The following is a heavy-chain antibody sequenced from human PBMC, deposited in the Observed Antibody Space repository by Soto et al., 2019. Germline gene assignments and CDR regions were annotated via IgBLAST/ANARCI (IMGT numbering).Heavy chain of an antibody. Sequence: QLQLQESGPGLVKPSETLSLTCTVSGGSISSSSYYWGWIRQPPGKGLEWIGSIYYSGSTYYNPPLKGRVTISVDTSKNQFSLKLSSVTAADTAVYYCARHIVGAHFDYWGQGTLVTVSS. CDR2: IYYSGST. J-gene: IGHJ4*02. D-gene: IGHD1-26*01. CDR1: GGSISSSSYY. V-gene: IGHV4-39*01. CDR3: ARHIVGAHFDY.